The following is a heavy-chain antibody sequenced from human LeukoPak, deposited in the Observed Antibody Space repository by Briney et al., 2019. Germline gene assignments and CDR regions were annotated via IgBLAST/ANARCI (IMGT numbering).Heavy chain of an antibody. D-gene: IGHD1-26*01. J-gene: IGHJ5*02. CDR3: ATDNVSGSYGRYNWFDP. V-gene: IGHV1-24*01. Sequence: ASVKVSCKVSGYTLTELSMHWVRQAPGKGLEWMGGFDPEDGETIYAQKFQGRVTMTEDTSTDTAYMELSSLRSEDTAVYYRATDNVSGSYGRYNWFDPWGQGTLVTVSS. CDR2: FDPEDGET. CDR1: GYTLTELS.